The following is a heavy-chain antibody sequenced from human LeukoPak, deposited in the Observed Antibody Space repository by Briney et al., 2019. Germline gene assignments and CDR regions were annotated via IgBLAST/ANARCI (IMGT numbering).Heavy chain of an antibody. CDR3: ARVSSWYERGPFDY. CDR2: ISYDGSNK. CDR1: GFTFSSYA. D-gene: IGHD6-13*01. V-gene: IGHV3-30-3*01. J-gene: IGHJ4*02. Sequence: PGGSLRLSCAASGFTFSSYAMHWVRQAPGKGLEWVAVISYDGSNKYYADSVKGRFTISRDNSKNTLYLQMNSLGAEDTAVYYCARVSSWYERGPFDYWGQGTLVTVSS.